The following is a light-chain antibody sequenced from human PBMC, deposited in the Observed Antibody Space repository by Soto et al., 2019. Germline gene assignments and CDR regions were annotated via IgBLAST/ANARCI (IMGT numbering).Light chain of an antibody. J-gene: IGLJ1*01. V-gene: IGLV2-8*01. CDR2: EVS. CDR1: SGDVGGYNY. Sequence: QSVLTQPPSASGSPGQSVTISCTGTSGDVGGYNYVSWYQQHPGKAPKLMIFEVSERPSGVPDRFSASKSGNTASLTISGLQAEDEADYYCTSYTSSSTLYVFGTGTKVTVL. CDR3: TSYTSSSTLYV.